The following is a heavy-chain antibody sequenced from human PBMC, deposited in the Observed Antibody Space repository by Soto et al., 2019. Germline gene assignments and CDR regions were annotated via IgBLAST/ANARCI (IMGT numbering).Heavy chain of an antibody. CDR3: ARDTGALTYYYDSSGGYYGMDV. V-gene: IGHV3-21*01. CDR1: GFTLSSYS. J-gene: IGHJ6*02. Sequence: EVQLVESGGGLVKPGGSLRLSCAASGFTLSSYSMNWVRQAPGKGLEWVSSSSSSSSYIYYADSVKGRFTISRDNAKNSLYLQMNSLRAEDTAVYYCARDTGALTYYYDSSGGYYGMDVWGQGTTVTVSS. CDR2: SSSSSSYI. D-gene: IGHD3-22*01.